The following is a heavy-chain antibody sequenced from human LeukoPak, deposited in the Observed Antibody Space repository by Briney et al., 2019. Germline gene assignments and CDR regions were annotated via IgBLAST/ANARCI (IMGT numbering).Heavy chain of an antibody. CDR2: INPNSGGT. J-gene: IGHJ6*02. D-gene: IGHD2-8*02. V-gene: IGHV1-2*02. CDR1: GYTFTGYF. Sequence: VASVKVSCKASGYTFTGYFMHWVRQAPGQGLEWMGWINPNSGGTNYAQKFQGRVTMTRDTSTSTAYMELSSLRSDDTAVYYCAREVLAKNYGMDVWGQGTTVTVSS. CDR3: AREVLAKNYGMDV.